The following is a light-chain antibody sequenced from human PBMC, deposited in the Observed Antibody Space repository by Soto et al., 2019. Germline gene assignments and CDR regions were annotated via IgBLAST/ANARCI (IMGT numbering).Light chain of an antibody. CDR1: SSDVGSYNL. CDR2: EVS. CDR3: CSYAGSSTYYV. Sequence: QSALNQPASVSGSPGQSITISCTGTSSDVGSYNLVSWYQQHPGEAPKLMIYEVSKRPSGVSNRFSGSKSGNTASLTIFGLQAEDEADYYCCSYAGSSTYYVFGTGTKVTVL. J-gene: IGLJ1*01. V-gene: IGLV2-23*02.